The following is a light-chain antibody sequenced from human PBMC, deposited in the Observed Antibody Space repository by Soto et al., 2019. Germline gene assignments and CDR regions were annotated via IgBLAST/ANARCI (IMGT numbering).Light chain of an antibody. CDR1: QSVSSSY. Sequence: VVLTQSAATLSLSPGERATLSCWASQSVSSSYLAWYQQKPGLAPRLLLYDASRRATAIPDKFSGSGSGTDFTLHIRRLEPEDFRVYSSQQYGFLWPFGQGTKVDIK. J-gene: IGKJ1*01. V-gene: IGKV3D-20*01. CDR2: DAS. CDR3: QQYGFLWP.